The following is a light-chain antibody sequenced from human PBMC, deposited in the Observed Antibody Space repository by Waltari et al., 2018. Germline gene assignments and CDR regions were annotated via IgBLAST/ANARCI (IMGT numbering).Light chain of an antibody. CDR2: AAS. CDR1: QGIRND. J-gene: IGKJ4*01. V-gene: IGKV1-6*01. CDR3: LQDYNYPLT. Sequence: AIQMTQSPSSLSASVGDRVPITCRASQGIRNDLGWYQQKPGKAPKLLIYAASSLHSGVPSRFSGSGSGTDFTLTISSLQPEDFATYYCLQDYNYPLTFGGGTKVEIK.